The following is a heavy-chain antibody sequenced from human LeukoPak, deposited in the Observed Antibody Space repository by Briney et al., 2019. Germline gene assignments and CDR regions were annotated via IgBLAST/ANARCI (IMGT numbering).Heavy chain of an antibody. CDR3: TRAHSGYHYYYGMDV. J-gene: IGHJ6*02. D-gene: IGHD5-12*01. CDR2: MNPNIGHT. V-gene: IGHV1-8*01. Sequence: ASVKVSCKASGYTFTSYDVNWVRQANGQGLEWMGWMNPNIGHTGYAQKFQGRVTMTRNTSISTAYMELSSVTSEDTAVYYCTRAHSGYHYYYGMDVWGQGTTVTVSS. CDR1: GYTFTSYD.